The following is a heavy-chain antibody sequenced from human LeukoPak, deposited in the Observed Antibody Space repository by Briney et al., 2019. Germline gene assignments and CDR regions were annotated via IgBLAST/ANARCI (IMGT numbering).Heavy chain of an antibody. J-gene: IGHJ6*02. V-gene: IGHV3-53*01. Sequence: PGGSLRLSCAASGFTVSSNYMSWVRQAPGKGLEWVSVIYSGGSTYYADSVKGRFTTSRDNSKNTLYLQMNSLRAEDTAVYYCARPLREPQVRAPHYYYGMDVWGQGTTVTVSS. D-gene: IGHD1-14*01. CDR2: IYSGGST. CDR3: ARPLREPQVRAPHYYYGMDV. CDR1: GFTVSSNY.